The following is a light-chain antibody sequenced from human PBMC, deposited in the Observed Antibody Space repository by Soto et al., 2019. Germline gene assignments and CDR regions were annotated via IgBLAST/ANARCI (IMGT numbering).Light chain of an antibody. CDR3: SSYAGSNNWV. CDR1: SSDVGDYNY. CDR2: EVN. Sequence: QSVLTQPPSASGSPGQSVTISCTGTSSDVGDYNYVSWYQQHPGKAPKLMIYEVNKRPSGVPDRFSGSKSANTASLTVSGLQAEDESDYYCSSYAGSNNWVFGGGTKLTVL. V-gene: IGLV2-8*01. J-gene: IGLJ3*02.